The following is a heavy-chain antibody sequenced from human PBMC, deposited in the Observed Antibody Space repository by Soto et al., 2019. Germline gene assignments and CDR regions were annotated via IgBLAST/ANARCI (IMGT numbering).Heavy chain of an antibody. V-gene: IGHV3-23*01. CDR2: ITGSGIAT. Sequence: PGGSLRLSCAASGFTFGSYAMSWVRQAPGKGLEWVSAITGSGIATYYADSVKGRFTISRDNSKNTLYLQISSLRADGTAVYYCAKVPGSGYDTIARNYFDYWGQGTLVTVSS. J-gene: IGHJ4*02. D-gene: IGHD5-12*01. CDR3: AKVPGSGYDTIARNYFDY. CDR1: GFTFGSYA.